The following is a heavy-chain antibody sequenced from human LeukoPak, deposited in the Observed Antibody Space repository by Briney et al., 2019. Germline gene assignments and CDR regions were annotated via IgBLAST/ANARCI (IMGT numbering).Heavy chain of an antibody. D-gene: IGHD3-22*01. CDR2: ISASGGST. CDR3: AKDRGSGYHYFDY. J-gene: IGHJ4*02. V-gene: IGHV3-23*01. Sequence: GGSLRLSCAASGFTFSSYAMSWVRQAPGKGLEWVSVISASGGSTYYADSVKGRFTISRDNSKNTLYLQMNSLRAEDTAVYYCAKDRGSGYHYFDYWGQGTLVTVSS. CDR1: GFTFSSYA.